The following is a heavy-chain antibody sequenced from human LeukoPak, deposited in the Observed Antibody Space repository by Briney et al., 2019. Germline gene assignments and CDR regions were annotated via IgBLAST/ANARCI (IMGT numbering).Heavy chain of an antibody. V-gene: IGHV3-21*01. Sequence: GGSLRLSCAASGFTFSDYYMSWVRQAPGKGLEWVSSISSSSSYIYYADSVKGRFTISRDNAKNSLYLQMNSLRAEDTAVYYCAGSPDYGDYFDYWGQGTLVTVSS. CDR3: AGSPDYGDYFDY. CDR1: GFTFSDYY. D-gene: IGHD4-17*01. CDR2: ISSSSSYI. J-gene: IGHJ4*02.